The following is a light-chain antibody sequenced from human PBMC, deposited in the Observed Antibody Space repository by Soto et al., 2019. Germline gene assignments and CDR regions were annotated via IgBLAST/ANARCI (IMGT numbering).Light chain of an antibody. J-gene: IGLJ2*01. V-gene: IGLV1-51*01. CDR3: GTWDNSLSAV. CDR1: SSNIGSNY. Sequence: QSVLTQPPSVSAAPGQKVTISCSGSSSNIGSNYVSWYQQLPGTAPKLLIYDNGKRPSGIPDRFSGSQSGTSATLGITGLQTGDEADYYCGTWDNSLSAVFGGGTKSPS. CDR2: DNG.